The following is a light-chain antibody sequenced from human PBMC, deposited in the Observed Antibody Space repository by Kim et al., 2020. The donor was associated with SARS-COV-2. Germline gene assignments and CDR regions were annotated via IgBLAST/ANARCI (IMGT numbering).Light chain of an antibody. V-gene: IGLV1-51*01. Sequence: GQKVTISCSGSNSNIGSNSVSWYQQLPGTAPKLLINDNSKRPSGIPDRFSASKSGTSATLGITGLQTGDEADYYCGTWDISLSAGVFGGGTQLTVL. J-gene: IGLJ3*02. CDR1: NSNIGSNS. CDR3: GTWDISLSAGV. CDR2: DNS.